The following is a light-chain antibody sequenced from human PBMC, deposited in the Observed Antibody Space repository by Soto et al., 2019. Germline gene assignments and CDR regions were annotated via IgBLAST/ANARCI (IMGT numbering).Light chain of an antibody. Sequence: VMTQSPATLSVSPGERAALSCRASQSVSTNLAWYQQKPGQAPRLLVFGASSRVLGIPDRFSGSGSGTDFTLTISRLEPEDFAVYYCHHYGSSPLTFGQGTRL. CDR1: QSVSTN. CDR2: GAS. V-gene: IGKV3-20*01. CDR3: HHYGSSPLT. J-gene: IGKJ5*01.